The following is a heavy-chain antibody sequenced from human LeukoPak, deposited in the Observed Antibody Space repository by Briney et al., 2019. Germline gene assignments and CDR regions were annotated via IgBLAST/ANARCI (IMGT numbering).Heavy chain of an antibody. J-gene: IGHJ4*02. V-gene: IGHV3-30-3*01. CDR3: ARETVLRFLEWLLLDY. Sequence: GGSLGLSCAASGFTFSSYAMHWVRQAPGKGLEWVAVISYDGSNKYYADSVKGRFTISRDNSKNTLYLQMNSLRAEDTAVYYCARETVLRFLEWLLLDYWGQGTLVTVSS. D-gene: IGHD3-3*01. CDR2: ISYDGSNK. CDR1: GFTFSSYA.